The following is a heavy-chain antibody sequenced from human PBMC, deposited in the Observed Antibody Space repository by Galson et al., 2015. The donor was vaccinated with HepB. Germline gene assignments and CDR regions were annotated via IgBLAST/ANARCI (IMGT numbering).Heavy chain of an antibody. CDR2: ITPILGIA. V-gene: IGHV1-69*02. J-gene: IGHJ5*02. CDR1: GGTFSSYT. D-gene: IGHD5-12*01. Sequence: SVKVSCKASGGTFSSYTLSWVRQAPGQGLEWMGRITPILGIANYAQKFQGRVTITADKSTSTAYMELSSLRSEDTAVYYCARGPFGYSGYDDSNWFDPWGQGTLVTVSS. CDR3: ARGPFGYSGYDDSNWFDP.